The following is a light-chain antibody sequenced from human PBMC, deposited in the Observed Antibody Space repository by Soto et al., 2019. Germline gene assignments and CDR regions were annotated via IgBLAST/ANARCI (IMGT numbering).Light chain of an antibody. V-gene: IGKV3-20*01. CDR1: QSISSTF. CDR3: QQYRRSPRT. J-gene: IGKJ1*01. CDR2: SAS. Sequence: EIVLTQSPGTLSLSPGERATLSCRASQSISSTFLAWYRHKPGQAPRLLIHSASSRATGIPDRFSGSGSGTDFTLSISRLEPEDFAVYYCQQYRRSPRTFGQGTKVDIK.